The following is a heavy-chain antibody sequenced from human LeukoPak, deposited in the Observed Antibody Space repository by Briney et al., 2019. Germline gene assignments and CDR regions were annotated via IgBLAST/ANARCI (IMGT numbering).Heavy chain of an antibody. Sequence: TGGSQRLSCAASGFTFSSYWMNWVRQAPGKGLEWVANIKGDGSEKSYVDSVKGRFTISRDNARNSLYLQMNSLRAEDTAVYYCARGGSFWGQGTLVTVSS. J-gene: IGHJ4*02. CDR1: GFTFSSYW. V-gene: IGHV3-7*01. CDR3: ARGGSF. D-gene: IGHD3-10*01. CDR2: IKGDGSEK.